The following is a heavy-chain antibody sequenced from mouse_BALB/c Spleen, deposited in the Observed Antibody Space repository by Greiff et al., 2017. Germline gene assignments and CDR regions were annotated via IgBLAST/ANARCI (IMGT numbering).Heavy chain of an antibody. CDR2: ISSGSSTI. CDR1: GFTFSSFG. J-gene: IGHJ4*01. Sequence: EVQLVESGGGLVQPGGSRKLSCAASGFTFSSFGMHWVRQAPEKGLEWVAYISSGSSTIYYADTVKGRFTISRDNPKNTLFLQMTSLRSEDTAMYYCARSWGYYGNYEGAMDDWGQGTSVTVSS. CDR3: ARSWGYYGNYEGAMDD. V-gene: IGHV5-17*02. D-gene: IGHD2-1*01.